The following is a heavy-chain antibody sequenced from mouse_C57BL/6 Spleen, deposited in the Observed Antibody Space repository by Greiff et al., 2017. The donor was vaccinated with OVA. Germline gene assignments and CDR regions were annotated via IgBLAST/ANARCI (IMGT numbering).Heavy chain of an antibody. V-gene: IGHV1-42*01. Sequence: VQLKQSGPELVKPGASVKISCKASGYSFTGYYMNWVKQSPEKSLEWIGEINPSTGGTTYNQKFKAKATLTVDKSSSTAYMQLKSLTSEDSAVYYCARGGAQATRFAYWGQGTLVTVSA. J-gene: IGHJ3*01. CDR1: GYSFTGYY. CDR2: INPSTGGT. D-gene: IGHD3-2*02. CDR3: ARGGAQATRFAY.